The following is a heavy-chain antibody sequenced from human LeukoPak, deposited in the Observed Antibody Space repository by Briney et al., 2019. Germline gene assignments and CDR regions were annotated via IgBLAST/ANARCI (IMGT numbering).Heavy chain of an antibody. CDR3: VRGSLRSYYDFWSGYYTGVFDY. D-gene: IGHD3-3*01. Sequence: ASVKVSCKASGYTFTSFGISWVRQAPGQGLEWMGWISAYNGNTKSAQKFQGRVTMTTDTSTSTAYMEVRSLRSDDTAVFYCVRGSLRSYYDFWSGYYTGVFDYWGQGTLVTVSS. J-gene: IGHJ4*02. V-gene: IGHV1-18*01. CDR2: ISAYNGNT. CDR1: GYTFTSFG.